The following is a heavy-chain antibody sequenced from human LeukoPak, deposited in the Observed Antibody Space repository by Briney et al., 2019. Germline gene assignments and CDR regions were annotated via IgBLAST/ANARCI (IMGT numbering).Heavy chain of an antibody. Sequence: PGGSLRLSCAASGFTFSSYEMNWVRQAPGKGLEWVSYISSSGSTIYYADSVKGRFTISRDNAKNSLYLQMNSLRAEDTAVYYCARDSSSWSNWFDPWGQGTLVTVSS. CDR1: GFTFSSYE. V-gene: IGHV3-48*03. D-gene: IGHD6-13*01. CDR2: ISSSGSTI. CDR3: ARDSSSWSNWFDP. J-gene: IGHJ5*02.